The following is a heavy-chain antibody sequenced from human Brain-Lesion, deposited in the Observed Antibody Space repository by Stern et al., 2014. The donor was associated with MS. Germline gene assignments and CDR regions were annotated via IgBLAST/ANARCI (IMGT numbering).Heavy chain of an antibody. Sequence: QVQLVQSGPGLVKPSQTLSLSCTVSGGSISSGGYYWSWIRQPAGKGLEWIGRIFNSGSTRYNPSLKSRGTISIDTSKNPLSLRLNSMTAADTAVYYCARGRVVPGFQYYATDVWGQGTTVIVSS. CDR1: GGSISSGGYY. J-gene: IGHJ6*02. D-gene: IGHD2-2*01. CDR2: IFNSGST. CDR3: ARGRVVPGFQYYATDV. V-gene: IGHV4-61*02.